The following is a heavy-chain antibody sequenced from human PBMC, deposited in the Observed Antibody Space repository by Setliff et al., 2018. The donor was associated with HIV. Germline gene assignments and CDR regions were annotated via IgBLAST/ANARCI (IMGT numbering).Heavy chain of an antibody. CDR3: ARPSLGIGGGSKFDS. J-gene: IGHJ4*02. V-gene: IGHV4-39*01. D-gene: IGHD3-3*01. CDR2: VHFSGTT. Sequence: CTVSGGSMRSTPYYWGWVRQPPGKGLEWIGNVHFSGTTYYNPSLKSRVTISVDPSQNQFSLRLISVTAADAAMYFCARPSLGIGGGSKFDSWGQGTLVTVPQ. CDR1: GGSMRSTPYY.